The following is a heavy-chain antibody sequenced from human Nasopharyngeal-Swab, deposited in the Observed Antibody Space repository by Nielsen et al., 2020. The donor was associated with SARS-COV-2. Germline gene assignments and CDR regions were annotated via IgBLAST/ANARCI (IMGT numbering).Heavy chain of an antibody. CDR3: ARVSNGIDV. V-gene: IGHV3-33*01. Sequence: GGSLRLSCAASGFIFSSYGMHWVRQAPGKGLEWVAVIWYDGRNKYYADSVKGRFTIARDNSKNSLYLQMNSLRAEDTAVYYCARVSNGIDVWGQGTTVTVSS. J-gene: IGHJ6*02. CDR2: IWYDGRNK. CDR1: GFIFSSYG.